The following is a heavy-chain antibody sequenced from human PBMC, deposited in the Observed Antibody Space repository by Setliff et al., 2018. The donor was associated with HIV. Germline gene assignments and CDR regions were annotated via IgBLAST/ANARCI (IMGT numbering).Heavy chain of an antibody. CDR1: GYTFTGYA. CDR3: ARSRYQLLYDMDV. D-gene: IGHD2-2*02. V-gene: IGHV1-3*01. J-gene: IGHJ6*03. Sequence: ASVKVSCKASGYTFTGYAMHWVRQAPGQRLEWMGWINAGNGNAEYAQRFQGRVTLTRNTSISTAYMELSSLTSEDTAVYFCARSRYQLLYDMDVWGKGTTVTVSS. CDR2: INAGNGNA.